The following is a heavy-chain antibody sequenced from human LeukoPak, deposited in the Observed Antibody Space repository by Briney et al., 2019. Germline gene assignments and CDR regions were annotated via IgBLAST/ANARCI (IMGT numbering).Heavy chain of an antibody. D-gene: IGHD3-22*01. V-gene: IGHV4-61*02. Sequence: ASQTLSLTCTVSAGSINSGDYYWRWIRQPAGKGLEWIGRIYSPGTNYNYNPSVKSRVTISIDTSKNQFSLKLTSVTAADTAVYYCARGIGTSYDSSRDAFDIWGQGTMVTVSS. CDR3: ARGIGTSYDSSRDAFDI. J-gene: IGHJ3*02. CDR2: IYSPGT. CDR1: AGSINSGDYY.